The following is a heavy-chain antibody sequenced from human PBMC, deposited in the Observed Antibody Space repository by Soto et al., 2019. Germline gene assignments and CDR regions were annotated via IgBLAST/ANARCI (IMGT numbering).Heavy chain of an antibody. Sequence: SETLSLTCTVSGGSISSYYWSWIRQPPGKGLEWIGYIYYSGSTNYNPSLNSRVTISVDTSKNQFSLKLSSVTAADTAVYYCARDNRVFDYWGQGTLVTVSS. CDR3: ARDNRVFDY. CDR2: IYYSGST. CDR1: GGSISSYY. J-gene: IGHJ4*02. V-gene: IGHV4-59*01.